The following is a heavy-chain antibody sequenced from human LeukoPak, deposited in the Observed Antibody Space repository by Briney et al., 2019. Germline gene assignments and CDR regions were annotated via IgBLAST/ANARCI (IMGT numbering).Heavy chain of an antibody. CDR2: INHSGST. J-gene: IGHJ4*02. CDR1: GGSFSGYY. Sequence: PSETLSLTCAVYGGSFSGYYWSWIRQPPGKGLEWIGEINHSGSTNYNPSLKSRVTISVDTSKNQFSLRLGSVTAADTAVYYCARGIAAIDYWGQGTLVTVSS. CDR3: ARGIAAIDY. D-gene: IGHD2-15*01. V-gene: IGHV4-34*01.